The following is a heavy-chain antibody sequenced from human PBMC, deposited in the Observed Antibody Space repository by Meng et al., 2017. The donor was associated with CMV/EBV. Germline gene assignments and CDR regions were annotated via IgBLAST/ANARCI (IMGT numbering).Heavy chain of an antibody. CDR3: ARDISGCFDY. CDR2: IDPSSGGT. J-gene: IGHJ4*02. D-gene: IGHD3-22*01. CDR1: GFTFTGYY. Sequence: ASVKVSCKASGFTFTGYYIHWVRQAPGQGLEWMGWIDPSSGGTNYAQRFQGRVTMTRDTSISTAYMELTRLRSDDTAVYYCARDISGCFDYWGQGTLVTVSS. V-gene: IGHV1-2*02.